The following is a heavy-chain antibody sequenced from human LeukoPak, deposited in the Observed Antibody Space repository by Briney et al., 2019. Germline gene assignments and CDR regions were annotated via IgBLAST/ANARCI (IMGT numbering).Heavy chain of an antibody. J-gene: IGHJ5*02. Sequence: SQTLSLTCTVSGGSISSGGYYWSWIRQHPGKGLEWIGYIYYSGSTYYNPSLKSRVTISVDTSKNQFSLKLSSVTAADTAVYYCATFFGRCSSTSCYNRDNWFDPWGQGTLVTVSS. CDR3: ATFFGRCSSTSCYNRDNWFDP. CDR1: GGSISSGGYY. CDR2: IYYSGST. D-gene: IGHD2-2*01. V-gene: IGHV4-31*03.